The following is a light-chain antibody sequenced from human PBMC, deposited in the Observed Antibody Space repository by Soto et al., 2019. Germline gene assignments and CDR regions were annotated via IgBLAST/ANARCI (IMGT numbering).Light chain of an antibody. V-gene: IGKV3-15*01. CDR2: GAS. Sequence: EIVMTQSPATLSVSPGERATLSCRASQSVSSKLAWYQQKPGQGPRLLIYGASTRATGIPARFSGSGSGTEFTLTISSLQSEDFAVYYCQHYSTWPWTFGQGTKVEIK. J-gene: IGKJ1*01. CDR3: QHYSTWPWT. CDR1: QSVSSK.